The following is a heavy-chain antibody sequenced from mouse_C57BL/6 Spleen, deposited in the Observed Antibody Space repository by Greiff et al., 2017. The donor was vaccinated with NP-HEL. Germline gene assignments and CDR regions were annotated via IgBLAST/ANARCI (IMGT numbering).Heavy chain of an antibody. Sequence: DVHLVESGGGLVKPGGSLKLSCAASGFTFSSYAMSWVRQTPEKRLEWVATISDGGSYTYYPDNVKGRFTISRDNAKNNLYLQMSHLKSEDTAMYYCARDYTTVVATPYWYFDVWGTGTTVTVSS. J-gene: IGHJ1*03. CDR1: GFTFSSYA. CDR2: ISDGGSYT. CDR3: ARDYTTVVATPYWYFDV. D-gene: IGHD1-1*01. V-gene: IGHV5-4*01.